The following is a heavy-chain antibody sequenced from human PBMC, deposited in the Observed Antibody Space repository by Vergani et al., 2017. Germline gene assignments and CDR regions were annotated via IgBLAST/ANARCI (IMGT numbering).Heavy chain of an antibody. CDR2: IIPIFGTA. Sequence: QVQLVQSGAEVKKPGSSVKVSCKASGGTFSSYAISWVRQAPGQGLEWMGGIIPIFGTANYAQQFQGRVTIPADESTSTAYMELSSLRSEDTAVYYCARFPAWDRLTGYFDYWGQGTLVTVSS. J-gene: IGHJ4*02. CDR1: GGTFSSYA. D-gene: IGHD7-27*01. V-gene: IGHV1-69*01. CDR3: ARFPAWDRLTGYFDY.